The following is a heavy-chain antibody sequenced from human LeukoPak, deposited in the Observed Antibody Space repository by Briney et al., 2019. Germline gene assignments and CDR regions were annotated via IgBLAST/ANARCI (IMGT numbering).Heavy chain of an antibody. D-gene: IGHD1-26*01. V-gene: IGHV4-34*01. J-gene: IGHJ6*03. CDR1: GGSFSGYY. CDR2: INHSGST. Sequence: PSETLSLTCAVYGGSFSGYYWSWIRQPPGKWLEWIGEINHSGSTNYNPSLKSRVTISVDTSKNRFSLKLSSVTAADTAVYYCARGTSGYYYYYMDVWGKGTTVTVSS. CDR3: ARGTSGYYYYYMDV.